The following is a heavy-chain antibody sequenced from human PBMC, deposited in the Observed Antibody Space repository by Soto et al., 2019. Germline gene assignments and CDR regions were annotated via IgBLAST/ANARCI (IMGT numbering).Heavy chain of an antibody. CDR3: VKDIGKDWSSRSCNLYYYFDV. CDR2: LSWNGGNI. J-gene: IGHJ6*03. Sequence: DGQLAESGGGWVQPGRSLRLSCLASGFSFNDYAMHWVRQAPGKSLVWVSGLSWNGGNIGYADSVKGRFTISRDNATNSLHLQMEILRPEDTASYYSVKDIGKDWSSRSCNLYYYFDVWGKGTTVTVSS. V-gene: IGHV3-9*01. D-gene: IGHD2-2*01. CDR1: GFSFNDYA.